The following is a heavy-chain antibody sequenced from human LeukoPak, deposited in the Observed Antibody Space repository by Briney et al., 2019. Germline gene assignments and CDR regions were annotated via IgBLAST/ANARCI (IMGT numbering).Heavy chain of an antibody. CDR3: ARDCPSSGWYRLRQKTFDY. Sequence: GASVKVSCKASGYTFTSYGISWVRQAPGQGLEWMGWISAYNGNTNYAQKLQGRVTMTTDTSTSTAYMELRSLRSDDTAVYYCARDCPSSGWYRLRQKTFDYWGQGTLVTVSS. CDR2: ISAYNGNT. CDR1: GYTFTSYG. V-gene: IGHV1-18*01. D-gene: IGHD6-19*01. J-gene: IGHJ4*02.